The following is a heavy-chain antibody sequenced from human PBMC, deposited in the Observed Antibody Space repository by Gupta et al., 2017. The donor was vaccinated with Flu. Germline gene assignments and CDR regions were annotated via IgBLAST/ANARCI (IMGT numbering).Heavy chain of an antibody. CDR1: GDSIDTGGYY. Sequence: QVQLQESGPGLVQPSQTLSLICTVSGDSIDTGGYYWSWVRQLPGKGLEWIGYIYHSGSTHYNPSLESRVVLSADRSKNQISLKVKSATAADTAEYYCARGYFRTPFDDWGQGTLVTVSS. CDR2: IYHSGST. D-gene: IGHD2/OR15-2a*01. V-gene: IGHV4-31*03. J-gene: IGHJ4*02. CDR3: ARGYFRTPFDD.